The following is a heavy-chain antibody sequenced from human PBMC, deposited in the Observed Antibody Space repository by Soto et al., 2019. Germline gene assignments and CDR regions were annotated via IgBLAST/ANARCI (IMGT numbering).Heavy chain of an antibody. J-gene: IGHJ5*02. CDR3: ARASRGSQNWFDP. V-gene: IGHV4-31*03. CDR1: GGSISIGGYY. Sequence: SETLSLTCTVSGGSISIGGYYWSWIRQHPGKGLEWIGYIYYSGSTYYNPSLKSRVTISVDTSKNQFSLKLSSVTAADTAVYYCARASRGSQNWFDPWGQGTLVTVSS. D-gene: IGHD3-10*01. CDR2: IYYSGST.